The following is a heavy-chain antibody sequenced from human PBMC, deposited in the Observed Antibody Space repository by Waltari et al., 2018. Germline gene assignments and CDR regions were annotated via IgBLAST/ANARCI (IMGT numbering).Heavy chain of an antibody. CDR3: AKNRPNYDILTGYYSYYYYYMDV. J-gene: IGHJ6*03. Sequence: EVQLLESGGGLVQPGGSLRLSCAASGFTFSSYAMSWVRQAPGKGLDWVSAIRGSGGSTYYADSVKGRFTISRDNSKNTLYLQMNSLRAEDTAVYYCAKNRPNYDILTGYYSYYYYYMDVWGKGTTVTVSS. CDR2: IRGSGGST. V-gene: IGHV3-23*01. D-gene: IGHD3-9*01. CDR1: GFTFSSYA.